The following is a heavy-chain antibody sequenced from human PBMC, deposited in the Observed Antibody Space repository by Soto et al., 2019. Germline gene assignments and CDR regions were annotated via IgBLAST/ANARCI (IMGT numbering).Heavy chain of an antibody. V-gene: IGHV3-7*01. Sequence: GGSLRLSCAASGFTFSSYWMSWVRQAPGKGLEWVANIKQDGSEKYYVDSVKGRFTISRANAKNSLYLQMNSLRAEDTAVYYCARAYYDILTGYHDAFDIWGQGTMVTVSS. CDR1: GFTFSSYW. D-gene: IGHD3-9*01. J-gene: IGHJ3*02. CDR2: IKQDGSEK. CDR3: ARAYYDILTGYHDAFDI.